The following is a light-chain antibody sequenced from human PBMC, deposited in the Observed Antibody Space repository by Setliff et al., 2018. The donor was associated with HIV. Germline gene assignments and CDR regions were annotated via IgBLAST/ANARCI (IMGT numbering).Light chain of an antibody. CDR2: EVS. CDR3: SSYAGADAFDV. V-gene: IGLV2-8*01. J-gene: IGLJ1*01. CDR1: SSDVGGYKY. Sequence: QSALTQPPSASGSPGESVTISCTGTSSDVGGYKYVSWYQQHPGNPPKLMIYEVSKRPSGVPDRFSGSKSGNTASLTVSGLQAEDEADYYCSSYAGADAFDVFGTGTKVTVL.